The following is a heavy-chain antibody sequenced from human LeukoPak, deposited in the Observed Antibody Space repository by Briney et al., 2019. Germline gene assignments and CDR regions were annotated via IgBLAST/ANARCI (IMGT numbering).Heavy chain of an antibody. CDR2: ISGGST. CDR1: GFTFSSYA. CDR3: AKDQGYCSSTSCYGYYYYMDV. J-gene: IGHJ6*03. Sequence: PGGSLRLSCAASGFTFSSYAMHWVRQAPGKGLEWVSSISGGSTYYADSVKGRFTISRDNSKNTLYLQMNSLRAEDTAVYYCAKDQGYCSSTSCYGYYYYMDVWGKGTTVTVSS. D-gene: IGHD2-2*01. V-gene: IGHV3-23*01.